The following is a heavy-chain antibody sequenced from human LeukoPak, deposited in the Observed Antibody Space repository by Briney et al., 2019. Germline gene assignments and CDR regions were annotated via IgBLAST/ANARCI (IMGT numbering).Heavy chain of an antibody. Sequence: GGSLRLSCTASGFTFGDYAMTWVRQAPGKGLEWVGFIRSKIYGGTPEYAASVKGRFTISRDDSKGIAYLQMDSLKTEDTAVYYCTRDQTPYYWGQGTLVTVSP. CDR1: GFTFGDYA. CDR2: IRSKIYGGTP. J-gene: IGHJ4*02. CDR3: TRDQTPYY. V-gene: IGHV3-49*04.